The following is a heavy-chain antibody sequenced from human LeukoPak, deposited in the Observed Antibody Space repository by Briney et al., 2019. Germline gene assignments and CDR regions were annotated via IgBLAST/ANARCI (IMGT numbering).Heavy chain of an antibody. V-gene: IGHV3-21*01. CDR1: GFIFSSYP. Sequence: GGCLRFSCVAYGFIFSSYPMNWVRQAQGKGLEWVSSISSSSSYIYYADSMKGRFTIYRDNAKNSLYLQMNSLRAEDTALYYCARDPKSWYTSDSTDYWGQGTLVTVSS. CDR2: ISSSSSYI. J-gene: IGHJ4*02. CDR3: ARDPKSWYTSDSTDY. D-gene: IGHD6-13*01.